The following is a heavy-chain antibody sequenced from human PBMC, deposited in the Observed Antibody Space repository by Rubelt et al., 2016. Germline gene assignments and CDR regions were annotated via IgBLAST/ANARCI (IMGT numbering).Heavy chain of an antibody. D-gene: IGHD2-15*01. CDR3: AKRSAAGTYYFDD. V-gene: IGHV3-48*02. CDR2: TSDDDKTK. J-gene: IGHJ4*02. CDR1: EFTFSRYS. Sequence: LVESGGGLVQPGGSLRLSCAASEFTFSRYSMNWVRQAPGKGLEWVAYTSDDDKTKYYGDSVKGRFIVSRDNARTSLFLQMNGLRDEDTAIYYCAKRSAAGTYYFDDWGQGTLVTVSS.